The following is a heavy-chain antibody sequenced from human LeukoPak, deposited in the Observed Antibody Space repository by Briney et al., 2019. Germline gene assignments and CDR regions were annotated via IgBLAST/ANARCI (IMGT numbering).Heavy chain of an antibody. D-gene: IGHD4-11*01. CDR1: GFTFDDYA. Sequence: PGRSLRLSCVASGFTFDDYAMHWVRQAPGKGLEWVSGIDWNSGTVGYADSVKGRFTIARDNAKNSLSLQMNGLGVEDTALYYCAKDRNYRDLDSLDIWGQGTMVTVSS. CDR3: AKDRNYRDLDSLDI. CDR2: IDWNSGTV. V-gene: IGHV3-9*01. J-gene: IGHJ3*02.